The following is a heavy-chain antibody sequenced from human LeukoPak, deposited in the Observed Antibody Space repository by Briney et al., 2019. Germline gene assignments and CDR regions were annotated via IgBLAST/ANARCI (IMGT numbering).Heavy chain of an antibody. Sequence: SETLSLTCTVSGGSISSSSYYWGWIRQPPGKGLEWIGSIYYSGSTYYNPSLKSRVTISVDTSKNQFSLKLSSVTAADTAVYYCAREYDSSGYYNWGQRTLVTVSS. CDR3: AREYDSSGYYN. J-gene: IGHJ4*02. CDR2: IYYSGST. CDR1: GGSISSSSYY. D-gene: IGHD3-22*01. V-gene: IGHV4-39*07.